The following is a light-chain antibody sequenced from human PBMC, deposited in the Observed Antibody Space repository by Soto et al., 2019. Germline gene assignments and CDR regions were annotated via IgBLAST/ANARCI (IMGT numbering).Light chain of an antibody. CDR2: GAS. CDR1: ETVSSYL. J-gene: IGKJ5*01. V-gene: IGKV3-20*01. Sequence: DIVLTQSPVTLSLSPGDRATLSCRASETVSSYLLWYQQRPGQAPRLLIYGASSRATGIPDRFSGSGSGTDFTLTISRLEPEDFAVYYCQQYGNSLYTFGQGTRLENK. CDR3: QQYGNSLYT.